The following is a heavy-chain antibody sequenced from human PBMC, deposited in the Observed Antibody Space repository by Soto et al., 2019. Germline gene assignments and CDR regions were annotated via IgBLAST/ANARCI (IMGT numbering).Heavy chain of an antibody. J-gene: IGHJ5*02. Sequence: GGSLRLSCAASGFTFSSYWMSWVRQAPGKGLEWVANIKQDGSEKNYVDSVKGRFTISRDSAKNSLYLQMNSLRADDTAVYYCASARHIGPWGQGTLVTVSS. D-gene: IGHD2-21*01. CDR2: IKQDGSEK. CDR3: ASARHIGP. V-gene: IGHV3-7*01. CDR1: GFTFSSYW.